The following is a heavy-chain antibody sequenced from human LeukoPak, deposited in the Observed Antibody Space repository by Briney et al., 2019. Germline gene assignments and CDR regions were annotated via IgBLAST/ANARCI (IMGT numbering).Heavy chain of an antibody. CDR2: INQNGNEI. V-gene: IGHV3-7*01. CDR1: GFRFIDYW. D-gene: IGHD3-22*01. Sequence: PGGSLRLSCVASGFRFIDYWMTWVRQAPGRGLEWVANINQNGNEIYYLDSVEGRFTISRDNAKNSLFLQMNSLRVEDTSVYYCVSGMIEFDYWGQGTRVTVSS. CDR3: VSGMIEFDY. J-gene: IGHJ4*02.